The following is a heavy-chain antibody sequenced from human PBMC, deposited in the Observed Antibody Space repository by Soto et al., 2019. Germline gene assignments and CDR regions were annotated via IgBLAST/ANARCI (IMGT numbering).Heavy chain of an antibody. V-gene: IGHV4-31*03. Sequence: QVQLQESGPGLVKPSQTLSLTCTVSGGSISSGGYYWSWIRQHPGKGLEWIGYIYYSGSTYYNPSPKSGVTISVEPSKTQFPLRRGSVTAADRAVYYGAGGGTGGSSWYFDYWGQGTLVTVSS. CDR2: IYYSGST. CDR3: AGGGTGGSSWYFDY. CDR1: GGSISSGGYY. J-gene: IGHJ4*02. D-gene: IGHD6-13*01.